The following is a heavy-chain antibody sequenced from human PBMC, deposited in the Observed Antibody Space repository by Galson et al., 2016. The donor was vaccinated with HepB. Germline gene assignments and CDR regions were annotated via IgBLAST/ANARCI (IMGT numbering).Heavy chain of an antibody. CDR2: IMLDGSEV. V-gene: IGHV3-7*01. D-gene: IGHD6-6*01. J-gene: IGHJ4*02. Sequence: SLRLSCAASGFTFSNYWMSWVRQAPGKGLEWVANIMLDGSEVYYVDSVKGRFTLSRDNARNFLYLQMNSLGAEDTAVYYCARGREYSSLFYFDYWGQGTLVTVSS. CDR1: GFTFSNYW. CDR3: ARGREYSSLFYFDY.